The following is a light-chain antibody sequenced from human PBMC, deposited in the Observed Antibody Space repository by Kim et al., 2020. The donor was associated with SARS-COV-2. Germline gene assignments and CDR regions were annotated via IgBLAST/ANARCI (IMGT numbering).Light chain of an antibody. V-gene: IGKV3-11*01. J-gene: IGKJ2*01. CDR2: DAS. Sequence: ELVLTQSPATLSLSPGERVSVTCTASQVVSTSLAWYQQKPGQAPRLLIYDASKRAAGIPARFSGSGSGTDFTLTISSLEPEDFAVYYCRHSYDWYTFGQGTKLEIK. CDR1: QVVSTS. CDR3: RHSYDWYT.